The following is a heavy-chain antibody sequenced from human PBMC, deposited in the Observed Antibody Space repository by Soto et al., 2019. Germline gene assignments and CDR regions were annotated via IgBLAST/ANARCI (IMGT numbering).Heavy chain of an antibody. CDR3: ARRRYGPGFPYYYGMDV. V-gene: IGHV4-59*01. Sequence: ETLSLTCTVSGGSMSSYYWSWIRQPPGKGLEWIGYIYYSGSTNYNPSLESRVTMSVDTPKNQFSLKLSFVTAADTAVYYCARRRYGPGFPYYYGMDVWGQGTTVTVS. J-gene: IGHJ6*02. CDR1: GGSMSSYY. CDR2: IYYSGST. D-gene: IGHD3-10*01.